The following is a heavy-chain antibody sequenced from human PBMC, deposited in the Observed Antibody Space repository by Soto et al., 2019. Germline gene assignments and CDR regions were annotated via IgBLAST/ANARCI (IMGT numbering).Heavy chain of an antibody. Sequence: AGGSLRLSCAASGFTFSSYAMHWVRQAQGKGLEWVAVISYDGSNKYYADSVKGRFTISRDNSKNTLYLQMNSLRAEDTAVYYCARDQSGYYLDYWGQGTLVTVSS. D-gene: IGHD3-3*01. V-gene: IGHV3-30-3*01. CDR1: GFTFSSYA. CDR2: ISYDGSNK. CDR3: ARDQSGYYLDY. J-gene: IGHJ4*02.